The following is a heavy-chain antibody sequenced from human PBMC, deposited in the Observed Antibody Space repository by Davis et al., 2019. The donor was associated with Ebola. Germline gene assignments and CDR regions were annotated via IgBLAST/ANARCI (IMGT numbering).Heavy chain of an antibody. D-gene: IGHD6-13*01. Sequence: MPSETLSLTCAVYGGSFSGYYWSWIRQPPGKGLEWIGEINHSGSTNYNPSLKSRVTISVDKSKNQFSLKLSSVTAADTAVYYCARNPSSSWAPYYYYGMDVWGQGTTVTVSS. CDR2: INHSGST. CDR1: GGSFSGYY. CDR3: ARNPSSSWAPYYYYGMDV. J-gene: IGHJ6*02. V-gene: IGHV4-34*01.